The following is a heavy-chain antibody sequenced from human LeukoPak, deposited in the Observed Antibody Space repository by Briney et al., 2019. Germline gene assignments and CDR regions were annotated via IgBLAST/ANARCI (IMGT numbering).Heavy chain of an antibody. J-gene: IGHJ1*01. CDR3: APHGGITSCYLYRYFQH. V-gene: IGHV3-21*01. CDR1: GFTFSSYS. CDR2: ISSSSSYI. D-gene: IGHD2-2*01. Sequence: GGSLRLSCAASGFTFSSYSMNWVRQAPGKGLEWVSSISSSSSYIYYADSVKGRFTISRDNAKNSLYLQMNSLRAEDTAVYYCAPHGGITSCYLYRYFQHWGQAPWSPSPQ.